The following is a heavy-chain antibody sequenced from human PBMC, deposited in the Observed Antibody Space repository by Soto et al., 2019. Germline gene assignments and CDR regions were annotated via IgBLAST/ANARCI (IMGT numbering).Heavy chain of an antibody. J-gene: IGHJ4*02. CDR3: ATSPFYTAMTIRRYFDY. V-gene: IGHV3-30*03. CDR2: ISYDGSNK. CDR1: GFTFSSYG. Sequence: PGGSLRLSCAASGFTFSSYGMHWARQAPGKGLEWVAVISYDGSNKYYADSVKGRFTISRDNSKNTLYLQMNSLRAEDTAVYYCATSPFYTAMTIRRYFDYWGQGTLVTVSS. D-gene: IGHD5-18*01.